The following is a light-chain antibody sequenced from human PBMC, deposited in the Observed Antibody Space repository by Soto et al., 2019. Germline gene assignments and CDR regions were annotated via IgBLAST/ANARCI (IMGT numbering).Light chain of an antibody. Sequence: EIVMTQSPATLSVSPGERATLSCRASQSVNSNYLAWFQQKPGQAPRRLIYGASTRATGIPDRFSGSGSGTDFTLTISGLEPEDFAFYYCQQYDVTPPNTFGGGTKVDIK. J-gene: IGKJ4*01. CDR3: QQYDVTPPNT. V-gene: IGKV3-20*01. CDR2: GAS. CDR1: QSVNSNY.